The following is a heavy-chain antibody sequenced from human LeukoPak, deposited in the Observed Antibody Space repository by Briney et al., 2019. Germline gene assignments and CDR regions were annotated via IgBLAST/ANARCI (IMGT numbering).Heavy chain of an antibody. Sequence: GGSLRLSCAGSGLTLSRSWMSWVRQAPGKGLQWVANIKEDESEKDYVDSVKGRFTISRDDAKNSLDLQMNSLRVEDTAVYYCARVDGSCSGGSCPSGNWFDPWGQGTLVTVSS. CDR2: IKEDESEK. J-gene: IGHJ5*02. CDR1: GLTLSRSW. V-gene: IGHV3-7*03. D-gene: IGHD2-15*01. CDR3: ARVDGSCSGGSCPSGNWFDP.